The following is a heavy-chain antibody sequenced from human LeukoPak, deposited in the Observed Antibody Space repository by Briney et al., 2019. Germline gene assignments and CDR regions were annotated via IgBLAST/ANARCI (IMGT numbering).Heavy chain of an antibody. J-gene: IGHJ4*02. V-gene: IGHV3-23*01. D-gene: IGHD3-16*02. Sequence: PGGSLRLSCAASGFTFNDYAMSWVRQAAGKGLEWVSGICDTGRRTFYADSVKGRFTISRDDSKKTVYLQMNTLRAEDTAIYFCARHDSFIPYWGQGTLVTVSS. CDR3: ARHDSFIPY. CDR1: GFTFNDYA. CDR2: ICDTGRRT.